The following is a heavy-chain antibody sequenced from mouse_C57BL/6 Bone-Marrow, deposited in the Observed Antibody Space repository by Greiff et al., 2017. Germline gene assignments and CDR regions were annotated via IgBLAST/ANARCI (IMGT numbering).Heavy chain of an antibody. CDR2: IRSKSNNYAT. CDR3: VRLNWAPSYWYFDV. J-gene: IGHJ1*03. CDR1: GFSFNTYA. D-gene: IGHD4-1*02. Sequence: EVHLVESGGGLVQPKGSLKLSCAASGFSFNTYAMNWVRQAPGKGLEWVARIRSKSNNYATYYADSVKDRFTISRDDSESMLYLQMNNLKTEDTAMDYCVRLNWAPSYWYFDVWGTGTTVTVSS. V-gene: IGHV10-1*01.